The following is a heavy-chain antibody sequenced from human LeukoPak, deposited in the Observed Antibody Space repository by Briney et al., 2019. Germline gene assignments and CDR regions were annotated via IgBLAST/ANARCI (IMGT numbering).Heavy chain of an antibody. CDR1: GFTFDDYA. Sequence: GGSLRLSCAASGFTFDDYAMHWVRQAPGKGLEWVSGISWNSGSIGYVDSVKGRFTISRDNAKNSLYLQMNSLRAEDTAVYYCARAGGYGLIDYWGQGTMVTVSS. D-gene: IGHD5-18*01. J-gene: IGHJ4*02. V-gene: IGHV3-9*01. CDR3: ARAGGYGLIDY. CDR2: ISWNSGSI.